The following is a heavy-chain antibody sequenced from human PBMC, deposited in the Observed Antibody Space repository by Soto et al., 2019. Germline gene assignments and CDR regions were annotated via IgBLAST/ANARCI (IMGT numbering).Heavy chain of an antibody. CDR3: ARASDFWSGYYTLAFDY. CDR1: GGSISSYY. V-gene: IGHV4-59*08. J-gene: IGHJ4*02. D-gene: IGHD3-3*01. Sequence: SETLSLTCTVSGGSISSYYWSWIRQPPGKGLEWIGYIYYSGSTNYNPSLKSRVTISVDTSKNQFSLKLSSVTAADTAVYYCARASDFWSGYYTLAFDYWGQGTLVTVSS. CDR2: IYYSGST.